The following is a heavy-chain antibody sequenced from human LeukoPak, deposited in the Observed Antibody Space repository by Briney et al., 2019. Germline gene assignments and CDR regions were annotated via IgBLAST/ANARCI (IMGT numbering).Heavy chain of an antibody. CDR3: ARMGGSGRGYLDY. CDR2: ISSSGNYI. D-gene: IGHD3-10*01. CDR1: GFTFSSYI. Sequence: PGGSLRLSCAGSGFTFSSYIMTWVRQAPGKGLEWVSSISSSGNYIYYADSVKGRFTISRDNSKNTLYLQMNSLRAEDTAVYYCARMGGSGRGYLDYWGQGTLVTVSS. V-gene: IGHV3-21*01. J-gene: IGHJ4*02.